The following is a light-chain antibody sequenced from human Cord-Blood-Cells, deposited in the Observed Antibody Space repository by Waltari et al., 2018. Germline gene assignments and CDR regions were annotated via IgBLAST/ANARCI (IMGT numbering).Light chain of an antibody. CDR1: QSISSY. CDR2: AAS. Sequence: DIQMTQSPSSLSTSVGDRVTITCPASQSISSYLNWYQQKPGKAPKLLSYAASSLQSGVPSRFSGSGDGTDFTLTISSLQPEDVATYYCQQSYSILTFGQGTRLEMK. CDR3: QQSYSILT. J-gene: IGKJ5*01. V-gene: IGKV1-39*01.